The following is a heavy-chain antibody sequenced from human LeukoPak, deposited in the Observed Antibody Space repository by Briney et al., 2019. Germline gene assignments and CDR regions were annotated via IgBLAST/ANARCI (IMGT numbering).Heavy chain of an antibody. V-gene: IGHV3-23*01. J-gene: IGHJ4*02. CDR2: ITNNGGTT. CDR3: AKDRGSGWP. CDR1: GFTFSNYA. Sequence: GGSLRLSCVASGFTFSNYAMSWVRQAPGKGLDWVSGITNNGGTTYYGDSVKGRFTISRGNSKNTLYLQMNSLRADDTAVYYCAKDRGSGWPWGQGTLVTVSS. D-gene: IGHD6-19*01.